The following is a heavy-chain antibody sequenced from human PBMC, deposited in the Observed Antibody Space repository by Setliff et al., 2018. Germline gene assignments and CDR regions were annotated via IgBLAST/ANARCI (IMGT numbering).Heavy chain of an antibody. V-gene: IGHV4-59*01. CDR1: GGSISSYY. D-gene: IGHD4-17*01. CDR2: IYYSVST. CDR3: AGSTVTQVDY. Sequence: SETLSLTCTVSGGSISSYYWSWIRQPPGKGLEWIGYIYYSVSTNYNPSLKSRVTISVDTSKNQFSLKLSSVTAADTAVYYCAGSTVTQVDYWGQGTLVTVSS. J-gene: IGHJ4*02.